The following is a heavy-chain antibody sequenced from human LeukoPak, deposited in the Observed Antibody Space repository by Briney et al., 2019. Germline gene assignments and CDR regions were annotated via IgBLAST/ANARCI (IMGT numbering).Heavy chain of an antibody. CDR3: ASDYDFWSGYPY. D-gene: IGHD3-3*01. Sequence: GSLRLSCAASGFTFSSYSMNWARQAPGKGLEWVSSISSSSSYIYYADSVKGRFTISRDNAKNSLYLQMNSLRAEDTAVYYCASDYDFWSGYPYWGQGTLVTVSS. V-gene: IGHV3-21*01. CDR1: GFTFSSYS. J-gene: IGHJ4*02. CDR2: ISSSSSYI.